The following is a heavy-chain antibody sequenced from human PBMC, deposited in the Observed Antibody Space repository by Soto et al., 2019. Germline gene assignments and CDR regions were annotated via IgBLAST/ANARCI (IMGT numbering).Heavy chain of an antibody. D-gene: IGHD2-15*01. Sequence: EVQLLESWGGLVQPGGALRLSCAASGFTFSSYAMSWVRLAPGKGLDWFSSIGGSGGTYYADSVKGRFTISRDNSKNMLYLHLHILRAEDKAMYYCAKGQGWSYYYDSWGQGTLVPVSS. CDR2: IGGSGGT. J-gene: IGHJ4*02. CDR1: GFTFSSYA. CDR3: AKGQGWSYYYDS. V-gene: IGHV3-23*01.